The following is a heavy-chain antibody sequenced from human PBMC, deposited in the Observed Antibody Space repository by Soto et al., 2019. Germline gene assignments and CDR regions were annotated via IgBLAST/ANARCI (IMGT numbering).Heavy chain of an antibody. J-gene: IGHJ4*02. Sequence: EVPLLEAGGGLVQPGGSLRLSCAASGFSFRNYGMGWVRQAPGKGLEWLSAIIGNGDTAYYADSVRGRFTISRDNSKNTLYLQLNDLGAEDTAIYYCAKDYDYGDSLPFDYWGQGTLVTVSS. D-gene: IGHD4-17*01. V-gene: IGHV3-23*01. CDR1: GFSFRNYG. CDR3: AKDYDYGDSLPFDY. CDR2: IIGNGDTA.